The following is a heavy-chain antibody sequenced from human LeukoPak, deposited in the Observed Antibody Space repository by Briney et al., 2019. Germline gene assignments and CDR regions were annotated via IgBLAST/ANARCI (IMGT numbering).Heavy chain of an antibody. Sequence: TGGSLRLSCAASGFTFSSFAMSWVRQAPGKGLEWVSGISGSGASTYYADSVKGRFTISRDNSQNTLYLQMNSLRAEDTAVYYCAKARAGDITAAFNCWGQGTLVTVSS. CDR3: AKARAGDITAAFNC. V-gene: IGHV3-23*01. D-gene: IGHD6-13*01. CDR2: ISGSGAST. J-gene: IGHJ4*02. CDR1: GFTFSSFA.